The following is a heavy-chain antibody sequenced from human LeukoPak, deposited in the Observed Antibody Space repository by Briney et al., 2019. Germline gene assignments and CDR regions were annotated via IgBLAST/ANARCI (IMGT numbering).Heavy chain of an antibody. V-gene: IGHV1-69*01. CDR1: GGTFSSYA. J-gene: IGHJ4*02. D-gene: IGHD6-19*01. CDR3: AKASGWSNYFDY. Sequence: TVKVSCKASGGTFSSYAISWVRQAPGQGLEWMGGIIPIFGTANYAQKFQGRVTITADESTSTAYMELSSLRSEDTAVYYCAKASGWSNYFDYWGQGTLVTVSS. CDR2: IIPIFGTA.